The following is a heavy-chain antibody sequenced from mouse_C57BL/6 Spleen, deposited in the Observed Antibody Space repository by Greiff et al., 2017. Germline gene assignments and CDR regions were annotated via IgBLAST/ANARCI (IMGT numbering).Heavy chain of an antibody. Sequence: VQLQQSGAELVKPGASVKISCKASGYAFSSYWMNWVKQRPGKGLEWIGQIYPGDGDTNYNGKFKGKATLTEDKSSSTAYVQLSSLTSEDSAVYFCARLGLLYAMDYWGQGTSVTVSS. J-gene: IGHJ4*01. V-gene: IGHV1-80*01. CDR1: GYAFSSYW. CDR3: ARLGLLYAMDY. CDR2: IYPGDGDT.